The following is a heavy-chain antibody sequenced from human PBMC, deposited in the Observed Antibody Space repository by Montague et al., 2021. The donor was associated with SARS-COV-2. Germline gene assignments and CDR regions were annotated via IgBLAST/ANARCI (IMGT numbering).Heavy chain of an antibody. Sequence: SLRPSCAVSDFTFSSYEMNWVRQAPGKGLEWVSYISSGGRAIYYADSVKGRFTLSRDNAKNSLSLQMNSLRAEDTAVYCCARESSSRHGMDVWGHGTTVTVSS. CDR2: ISSGGRAI. J-gene: IGHJ6*02. D-gene: IGHD6-13*01. V-gene: IGHV3-48*03. CDR1: DFTFSSYE. CDR3: ARESSSRHGMDV.